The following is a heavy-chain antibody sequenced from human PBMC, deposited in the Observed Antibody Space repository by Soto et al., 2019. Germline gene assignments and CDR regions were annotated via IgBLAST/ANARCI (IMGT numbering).Heavy chain of an antibody. CDR2: IIPIFGTE. J-gene: IGHJ6*02. CDR1: GGTFSSYA. V-gene: IGHV1-69*01. Sequence: QVQLVQSGAEVKKPGYSVRVSCKASGGTFSSYAISWVRQAPGQGLEWMGGIIPIFGTENYAQKFQGRVTITADESTSTAYMELSSRRSEDTAMYYCARDRIAGSKYYYGMDVWGQGTTVTVSS. D-gene: IGHD6-13*01. CDR3: ARDRIAGSKYYYGMDV.